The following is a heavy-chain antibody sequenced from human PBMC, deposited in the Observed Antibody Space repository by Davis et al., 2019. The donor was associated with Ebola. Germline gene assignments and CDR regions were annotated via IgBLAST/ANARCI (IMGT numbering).Heavy chain of an antibody. CDR2: INSDGSST. V-gene: IGHV3-74*01. CDR1: GFTFSGSA. J-gene: IGHJ1*01. CDR3: ARGQGWLQH. D-gene: IGHD2-15*01. Sequence: HTGGSLRLSCAASGFTFSGSAMHWVRQAPGKGLVWVSRINSDGSSTSYADSVKGRFTISRDNAKNTLYLQMNSLRAEDTAVYYCARGQGWLQHWGQGTLVTVSS.